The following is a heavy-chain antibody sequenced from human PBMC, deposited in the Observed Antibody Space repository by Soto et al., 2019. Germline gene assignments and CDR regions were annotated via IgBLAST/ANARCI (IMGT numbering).Heavy chain of an antibody. V-gene: IGHV5-51*01. D-gene: IGHD3-3*01. Sequence: GESLKISCKGSGYSFTSYWIGWVRQMPGKGLEWMGIIYPGDSDTRYSPSFQGQVTISADKSISTAYLQGSSLKASDTAMYYCARHADRRAGFWSGYPSYDYYYGMDVWGQGTTVTVSS. J-gene: IGHJ6*02. CDR1: GYSFTSYW. CDR2: IYPGDSDT. CDR3: ARHADRRAGFWSGYPSYDYYYGMDV.